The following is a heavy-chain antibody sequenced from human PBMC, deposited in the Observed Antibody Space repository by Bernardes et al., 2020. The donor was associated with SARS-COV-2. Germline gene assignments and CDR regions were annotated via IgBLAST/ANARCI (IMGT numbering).Heavy chain of an antibody. V-gene: IGHV1-2*02. J-gene: IGHJ4*02. CDR3: ARTRTTISTTGIPVDY. D-gene: IGHD2-21*02. CDR1: GYTFTGYF. CDR2: INPNTGGT. Sequence: ASVKVSCKASGYTFTGYFIHWVRQAPGQRLEWMGWINPNTGGTNYIQKFQGRVTMTRDTSITTAYMELSRLGSDDPAIYYCARTRTTISTTGIPVDYWGQGTLVTVSS.